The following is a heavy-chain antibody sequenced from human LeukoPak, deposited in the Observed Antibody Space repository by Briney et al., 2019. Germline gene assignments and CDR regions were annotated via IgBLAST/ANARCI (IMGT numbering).Heavy chain of an antibody. Sequence: PSETLSLTCAVSGGSISSGGYTWSWLRQPPGKGLEWIGYISHSGSTYYNPSLKSRVTISVDRSKNQFSLKLSSVTAADTAVYYCARGVRNYYDSSGYIWYFDLWGRGTLVTVSS. D-gene: IGHD3-22*01. CDR2: ISHSGST. V-gene: IGHV4-30-2*01. J-gene: IGHJ2*01. CDR1: GGSISSGGYT. CDR3: ARGVRNYYDSSGYIWYFDL.